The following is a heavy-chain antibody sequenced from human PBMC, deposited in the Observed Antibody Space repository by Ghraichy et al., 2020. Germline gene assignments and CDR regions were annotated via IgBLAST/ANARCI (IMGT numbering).Heavy chain of an antibody. CDR3: ARGPYYYDSSGYYYVLAFDI. CDR2: ISAYNGNT. Sequence: ASVKVSCKASGYTFTSYGISWVRQAPGQGLEGMGWISAYNGNTNYAQKLQGRVTMTTDTSTSTAYMELRSLRSDDTAVYYCARGPYYYDSSGYYYVLAFDIWVPGTMVTVSS. V-gene: IGHV1-18*01. CDR1: GYTFTSYG. D-gene: IGHD3-22*01. J-gene: IGHJ3*02.